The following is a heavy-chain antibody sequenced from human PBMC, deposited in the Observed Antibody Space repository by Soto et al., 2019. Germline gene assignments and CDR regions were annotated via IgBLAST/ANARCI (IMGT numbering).Heavy chain of an antibody. J-gene: IGHJ4*02. CDR1: GGSLRNSV. CDR2: VIPILGTA. CDR3: ARLGHPGH. Sequence: QVQLVQSGAEVKKPGSSVKVSCTASGGSLRNSVISWVRQAPAQRLEWMGGVIPILGTAQYAQKFQGRVTMTADEATSTAYMDLSSLRPDDTAVYYCARLGHPGHWGPGTLVIVSS. V-gene: IGHV1-69*01.